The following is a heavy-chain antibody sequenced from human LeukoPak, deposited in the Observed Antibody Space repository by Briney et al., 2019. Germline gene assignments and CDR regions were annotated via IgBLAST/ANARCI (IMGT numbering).Heavy chain of an antibody. CDR3: ARERLGGYFDY. J-gene: IGHJ4*02. D-gene: IGHD3-16*01. CDR2: INPNSGGT. CDR1: GYTFTGYY. V-gene: IGHV1-2*06. Sequence: ASVKVSCKASGYTFTGYYMHWVRQAPGQGLEWMGRINPNSGGTNYAQKFQGRVTMTRDTCISTAYMELSRVTSDDTAVYYCARERLGGYFDYWGQGTLVTVSS.